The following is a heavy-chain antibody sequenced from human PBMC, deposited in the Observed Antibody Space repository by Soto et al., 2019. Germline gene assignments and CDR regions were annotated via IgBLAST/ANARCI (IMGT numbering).Heavy chain of an antibody. CDR2: IYYSGST. J-gene: IGHJ4*02. CDR1: GGSISSYY. D-gene: IGHD2-8*01. Sequence: QGQLQESGPGLVKPLKTLSLTCTDSGGSISSYYCSWIRQPPGKGLEWIGYIYYSGSTNYNPSLKSRVTISVDTSKNQFSLKLSSVTAADTAVYYCARVYAYYFDYWGQGTLVTVSS. V-gene: IGHV4-59*01. CDR3: ARVYAYYFDY.